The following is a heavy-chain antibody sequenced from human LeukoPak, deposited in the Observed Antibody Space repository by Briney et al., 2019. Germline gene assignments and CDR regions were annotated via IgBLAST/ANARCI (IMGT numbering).Heavy chain of an antibody. J-gene: IGHJ4*02. Sequence: GVSLQISCKGSGYSFTSYWIDWGRQMPGKGLERLGIIYPGDSDTRYSPSFQGQVTISADKSISTAYLQWSSLKASDTAMYYCARLASGWYYGSGSYLGYWGQGTLVTVSS. V-gene: IGHV5-51*01. D-gene: IGHD3-10*01. CDR1: GYSFTSYW. CDR2: IYPGDSDT. CDR3: ARLASGWYYGSGSYLGY.